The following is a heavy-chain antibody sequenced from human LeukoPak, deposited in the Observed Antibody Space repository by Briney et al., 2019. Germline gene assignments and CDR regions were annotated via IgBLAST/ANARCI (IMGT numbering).Heavy chain of an antibody. CDR2: ISGSGRST. CDR3: AKRAPRITMVRGVIIPFFDY. D-gene: IGHD3-10*01. V-gene: IGHV3-23*01. Sequence: GGSLRLSCAASGFTFSSYAMSWVRQAPGKGLEWVSAISGSGRSTYYADSVQGRFTISRDNYKNTLYLQMNSLRAEDTAVYYCAKRAPRITMVRGVIIPFFDYWGQGTLVTVSS. CDR1: GFTFSSYA. J-gene: IGHJ4*02.